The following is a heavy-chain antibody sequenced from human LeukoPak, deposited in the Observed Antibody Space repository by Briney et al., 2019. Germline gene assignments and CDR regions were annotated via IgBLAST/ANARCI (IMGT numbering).Heavy chain of an antibody. CDR3: ATGEVVDD. Sequence: SETLSLTCAVYGGSFSGYYWSWIRQPPGKGLEGIGEINHSGSTNYNPSLKSRVTISVDTSKTQSSLKLSSVTAADTAVYYRATGEVVDDWGQGTLVTVSS. J-gene: IGHJ4*02. CDR2: INHSGST. CDR1: GGSFSGYY. V-gene: IGHV4-34*01. D-gene: IGHD2-2*01.